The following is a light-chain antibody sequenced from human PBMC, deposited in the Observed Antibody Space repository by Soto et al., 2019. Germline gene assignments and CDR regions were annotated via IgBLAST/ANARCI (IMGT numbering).Light chain of an antibody. CDR1: QNVSSY. CDR3: QQRSNWL. CDR2: DAS. V-gene: IGKV3-11*01. Sequence: EIVLTQSPATLSLSPGERATLSCRASQNVSSYLAWYQQKPGQAPRLLIYDASNRATGIPARFSGSGSGTDFTLTISSLEPEDFAVYYCQQRSNWLFGGGTKVEIK. J-gene: IGKJ4*01.